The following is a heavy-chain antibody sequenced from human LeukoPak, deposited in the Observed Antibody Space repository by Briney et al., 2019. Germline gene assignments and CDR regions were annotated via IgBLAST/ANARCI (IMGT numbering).Heavy chain of an antibody. CDR3: AKDSIRAIVGATIDLIYFDY. CDR1: GFTFSSYA. D-gene: IGHD1-26*01. V-gene: IGHV3-30-3*01. CDR2: ISYDGSNK. J-gene: IGHJ4*02. Sequence: GRSLRLSCAASGFTFSSYAMHWVRQAPGKGLEGVAVISYDGSNKYYADSVKGRFTISRDNSKNTLYLQMNSLRAEDTAVYYCAKDSIRAIVGATIDLIYFDYRGQGTLVTVSS.